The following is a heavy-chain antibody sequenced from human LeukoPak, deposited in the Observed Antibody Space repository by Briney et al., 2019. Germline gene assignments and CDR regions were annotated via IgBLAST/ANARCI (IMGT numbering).Heavy chain of an antibody. V-gene: IGHV3-30*02. J-gene: IGHJ4*02. CDR3: VKDAPGDELLTN. D-gene: IGHD3-10*01. CDR1: GFTFSAYG. Sequence: GGSLRLSCVASGFTFSAYGMYWIRQAPGKGLDSVAFISFGEPNEYYAHSVRGRFTISRDDSKNTLYLQMNSLRAEDTAVYYCVKDAPGDELLTNWGQGTLVTVSS. CDR2: ISFGEPNE.